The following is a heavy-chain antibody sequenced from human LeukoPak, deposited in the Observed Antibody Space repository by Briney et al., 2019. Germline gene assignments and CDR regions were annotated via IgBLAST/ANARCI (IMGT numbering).Heavy chain of an antibody. CDR3: AKTTYIAGTPNWFDP. J-gene: IGHJ5*02. CDR1: GFTFSSYA. CDR2: ISGSGGST. Sequence: GGSLRLSCAASGFTFSSYAMSWVRQAPGKGLECVSAISGSGGSTYYADSVKGRFTISRHNSKNTLYLQINSLRTEDTAVYYCAKTTYIAGTPNWFDPWGQGTLVTVSS. D-gene: IGHD6-13*01. V-gene: IGHV3-23*01.